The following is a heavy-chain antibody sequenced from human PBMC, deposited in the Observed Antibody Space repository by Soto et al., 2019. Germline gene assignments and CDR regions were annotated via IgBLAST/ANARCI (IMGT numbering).Heavy chain of an antibody. V-gene: IGHV4-39*01. CDR3: ARGGISRIYQLPPFDP. J-gene: IGHJ5*02. Sequence: SSETLSLTCLVSGGSISGSTYYWGWIRQPPGKGLEWIGSVYSDGSTYYNPSLKSRVTISVDTSMNQFPLRLSSVTAADTALYYCARGGISRIYQLPPFDPWGQGTLVTVSS. CDR2: VYSDGST. CDR1: GGSISGSTYY. D-gene: IGHD2-2*01.